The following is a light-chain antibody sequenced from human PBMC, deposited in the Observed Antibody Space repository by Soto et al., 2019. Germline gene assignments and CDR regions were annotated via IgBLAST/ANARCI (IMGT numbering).Light chain of an antibody. CDR1: QSIISY. Sequence: DIQKTQSPSSLSSSVGDRVTISCRASQSIISYLNWYQQKPGKAPKLLIYAASSLQSGVPSRFSGSGSGTDFTLTISSLQPEDFATYYCQQSYSTLKTFGQGTKVDIK. CDR2: AAS. V-gene: IGKV1-39*01. CDR3: QQSYSTLKT. J-gene: IGKJ1*01.